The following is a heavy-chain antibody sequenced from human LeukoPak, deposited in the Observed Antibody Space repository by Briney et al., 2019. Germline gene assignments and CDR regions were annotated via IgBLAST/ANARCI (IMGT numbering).Heavy chain of an antibody. CDR2: TYYRSTWYS. CDR1: GDSVSSNSVT. J-gene: IGHJ5*02. V-gene: IGHV6-1*01. D-gene: IGHD2-2*01. CDR3: ARRLTQYDCFDP. Sequence: SQTLSLTCAISGDSVSSNSVTWNWIRQSPSRGLEWLGRTYYRSTWYSDYAVSVRGRIAVNPDTSKNQFSLHLNSVTPEDTAVYYCARRLTQYDCFDPWGQGILVTVSS.